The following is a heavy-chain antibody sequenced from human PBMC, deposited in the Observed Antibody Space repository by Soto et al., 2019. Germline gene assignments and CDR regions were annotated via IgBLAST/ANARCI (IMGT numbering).Heavy chain of an antibody. CDR3: ARAREDSSGWFDH. Sequence: QVQLVQSGAEVRKPGASVKVSCKASGYIFSGNYLHWVRRAPGQGLEWMAWINAKNGATNYAQKFRGRATVTRDTSISTTYLELSGLASDVTAVSYCARAREDSSGWFDHWGQGTQVTVSP. CDR1: GYIFSGNY. CDR2: INAKNGAT. D-gene: IGHD6-19*01. J-gene: IGHJ5*02. V-gene: IGHV1-2*02.